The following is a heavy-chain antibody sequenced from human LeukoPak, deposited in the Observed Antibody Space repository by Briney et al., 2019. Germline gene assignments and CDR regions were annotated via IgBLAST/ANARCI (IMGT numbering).Heavy chain of an antibody. J-gene: IGHJ3*02. CDR2: ISAYNGNT. D-gene: IGHD3-22*01. CDR3: ARDPPQDYYDSSGYYPDAFDI. V-gene: IGHV1-18*01. CDR1: GYTFTSYG. Sequence: EASVTVSCKASGYTFTSYGISWVRQAPGQGLEWMGWISAYNGNTNYAQKLQGRVTMTTDTSTSTAYMELRSLRSDDTAVYYCARDPPQDYYDSSGYYPDAFDIWGQGTMVTVSS.